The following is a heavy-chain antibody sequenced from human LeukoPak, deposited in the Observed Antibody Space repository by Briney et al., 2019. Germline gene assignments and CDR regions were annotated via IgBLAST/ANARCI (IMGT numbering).Heavy chain of an antibody. CDR2: IYSGGST. J-gene: IGHJ4*02. V-gene: IGHV3-66*01. D-gene: IGHD3-16*02. CDR3: ARETVAMITFGGVIVRPPLSY. CDR1: GFTVSSNY. Sequence: GGSLRLSCAASGFTVSSNYMSWVRQAPGKGLEWVSVIYSGGSTYYTDSVKGRFTISRDNSKNTLYLQMNSLRAEDTAVYYCARETVAMITFGGVIVRPPLSYWGQGTLVTVSS.